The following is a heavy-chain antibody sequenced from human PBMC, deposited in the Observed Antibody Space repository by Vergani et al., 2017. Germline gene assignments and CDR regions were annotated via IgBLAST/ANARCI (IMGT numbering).Heavy chain of an antibody. CDR1: GGSVSSGSYY. Sequence: QVQLQESGPGLVKPSETLSLTCTVSGGSVSSGSYYWSWIRQPPGKGLEWIGYNYYSGSTNYNPSLKSRVTISVDTSKNQFSLKLSSVTAADTAVYYCARGSGTTVTRYFDLWGRGTLVTVSS. CDR2: NYYSGST. D-gene: IGHD4-17*01. V-gene: IGHV4-61*01. CDR3: ARGSGTTVTRYFDL. J-gene: IGHJ2*01.